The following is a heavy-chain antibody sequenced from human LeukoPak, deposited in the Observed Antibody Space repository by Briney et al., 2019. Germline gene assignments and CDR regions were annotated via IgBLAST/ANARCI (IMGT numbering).Heavy chain of an antibody. V-gene: IGHV3-49*05. CDR1: GFTFGDYA. CDR2: IRSKAYGGTT. D-gene: IGHD5-18*01. CDR3: TRASYIYGFYGMDV. Sequence: KPGRSLRLSWTASGFTFGDYAMSWFRQAPGKGLEWVGFIRSKAYGGTTEYAASVKGRFTISRDDSKSIAYLQMNSLRTEDTAVYYCTRASYIYGFYGMDVWGQGTTVTVSS. J-gene: IGHJ6*02.